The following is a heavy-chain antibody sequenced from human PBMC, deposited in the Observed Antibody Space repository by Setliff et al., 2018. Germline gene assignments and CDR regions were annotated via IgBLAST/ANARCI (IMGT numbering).Heavy chain of an antibody. V-gene: IGHV4-31*03. J-gene: IGHJ4*02. Sequence: PSENLSLTCTVSGGSISSGGYYWTWIRQHPGKGLEWIGHIYYSGTTYYNPSLKSRVSMSVDTSKNHFSLKLTSVTATDTAVYYCARDRFDSAIDYWGQGTLVTV. D-gene: IGHD3-16*01. CDR3: ARDRFDSAIDY. CDR1: GGSISSGGYY. CDR2: IYYSGTT.